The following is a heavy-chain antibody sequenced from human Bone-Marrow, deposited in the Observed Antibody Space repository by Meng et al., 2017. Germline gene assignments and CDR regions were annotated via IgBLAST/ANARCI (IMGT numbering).Heavy chain of an antibody. D-gene: IGHD1-26*01. V-gene: IGHV2-70*04. CDR3: ARIGIGGSYSFFDY. CDR1: GFSLSTSGMR. J-gene: IGHJ4*02. CDR2: IDWDDDK. Sequence: SGPTLVKPTQTLTLTCTFSGFSLSTSGMRVSWIRQPPGKDLEWLARIDWDDDKFYSTSLKTRLTISKDTSKNQVVLTMTNMDPVDTATYYCARIGIGGSYSFFDYWGQGTLVTVSS.